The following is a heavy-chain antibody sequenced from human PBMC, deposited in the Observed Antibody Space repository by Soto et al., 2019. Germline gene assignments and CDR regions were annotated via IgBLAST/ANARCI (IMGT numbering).Heavy chain of an antibody. CDR1: GYTFTSYD. CDR2: MNPNSGNT. CDR3: ASHRIAVAGYFDY. D-gene: IGHD6-19*01. V-gene: IGHV1-8*01. J-gene: IGHJ4*02. Sequence: ASVKVSCKASGYTFTSYDINWVRQATGQGLEWMGWMNPNSGNTGYAQKFQGRVTMTRNTSISTAYMELSSLRSGDTAVYYCASHRIAVAGYFDYWGQGTLVTVSS.